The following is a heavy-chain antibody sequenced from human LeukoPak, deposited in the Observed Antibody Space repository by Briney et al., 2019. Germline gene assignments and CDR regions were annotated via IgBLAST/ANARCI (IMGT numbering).Heavy chain of an antibody. CDR2: ISSSSSTM. V-gene: IGHV3-48*04. J-gene: IGHJ6*03. Sequence: GGSLRLSCAASGFSFISYSMNWVRQGPGKGLEWVSYISSSSSTMYYADSVKGRFTISRDSAKNSLYLQMNSLRVEDTAVYYCARETGYYYYMDVWGKGTTVTVSS. CDR1: GFSFISYS. CDR3: ARETGYYYYMDV. D-gene: IGHD3-10*01.